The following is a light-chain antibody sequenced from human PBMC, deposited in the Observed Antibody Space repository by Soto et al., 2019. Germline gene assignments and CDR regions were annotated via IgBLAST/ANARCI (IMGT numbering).Light chain of an antibody. CDR2: EVS. CDR3: SSYAGSKNLI. J-gene: IGLJ2*01. V-gene: IGLV2-8*01. CDR1: SSDVGGYNY. Sequence: QSALTQPPSASGSPGQSVTISCTGTSSDVGGYNYVSWYQQHPGKAPKLMIYEVSKRPSGVPDRFSGSKSGNTASLTVSGLQAEDVADYYCSSYAGSKNLIFGGGTKLTVL.